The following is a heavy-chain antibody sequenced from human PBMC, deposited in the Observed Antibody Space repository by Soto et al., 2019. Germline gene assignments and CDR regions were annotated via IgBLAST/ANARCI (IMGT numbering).Heavy chain of an antibody. D-gene: IGHD4-17*01. V-gene: IGHV3-48*02. CDR1: GFTFSSYS. CDR2: ISSSSSTK. J-gene: IGHJ4*02. CDR3: ARGVWGYGDRSSDY. Sequence: EVQLVESGGGLVQPGGSLRLSCAASGFTFSSYSMNWVRQAPGKGLEWVSYISSSSSTKYYADSVKDRFTISRDNAKNSLYLQMNSLRDEDTAVYYCARGVWGYGDRSSDYWGQGTLVTVSS.